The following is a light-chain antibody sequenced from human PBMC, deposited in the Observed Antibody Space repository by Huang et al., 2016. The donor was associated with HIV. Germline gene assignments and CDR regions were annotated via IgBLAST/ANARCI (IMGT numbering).Light chain of an antibody. CDR3: QQRSNWPIT. J-gene: IGKJ5*01. CDR2: DAS. Sequence: DIVLTQSPATLSLSPGERATLSCRASQSVNSYLAWYQQKPGQAPRLLIYDASNTATGIPARFIGSGSGTDFTLTISSLEPEDFAVYYCQQRSNWPITFGQGTRLEMK. CDR1: QSVNSY. V-gene: IGKV3-11*01.